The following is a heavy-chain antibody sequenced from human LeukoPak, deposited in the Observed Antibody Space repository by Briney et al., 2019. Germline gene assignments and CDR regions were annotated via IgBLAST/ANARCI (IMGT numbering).Heavy chain of an antibody. CDR3: ARDDSSGYLD. CDR1: GGSISSYY. J-gene: IGHJ4*02. Sequence: PSEILSLTCTVSGGSISSYYWSWIRQPPGKGLEWIGYIYYSGSTNYNPSLKSRVTISVDTSKNQFSLKLSSVTAADTAVYYCARDDSSGYLDWGQGTLVTVSS. V-gene: IGHV4-59*12. D-gene: IGHD3-22*01. CDR2: IYYSGST.